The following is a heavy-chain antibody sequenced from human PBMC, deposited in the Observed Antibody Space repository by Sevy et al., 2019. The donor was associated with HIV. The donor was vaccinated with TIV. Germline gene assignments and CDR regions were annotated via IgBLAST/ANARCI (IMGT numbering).Heavy chain of an antibody. CDR3: AREDIADRHFDY. CDR1: GFTFSDYY. D-gene: IGHD6-6*01. V-gene: IGHV3-11*01. J-gene: IGHJ4*02. Sequence: GGSLRLSCAASGFTFSDYYINWSRQAPGKGLEWVSYISSSGSTIYYTDSVKGRFTISRDNAKNSLYLQMNSLRVEDTAVYYCAREDIADRHFDYWGQGTLVTVSS. CDR2: ISSSGSTI.